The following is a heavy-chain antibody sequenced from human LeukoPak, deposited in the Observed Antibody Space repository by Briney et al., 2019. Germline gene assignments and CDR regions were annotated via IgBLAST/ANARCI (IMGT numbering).Heavy chain of an antibody. J-gene: IGHJ1*01. CDR2: ISSSSGTL. CDR1: GFTFSTYS. Sequence: GGSLRLSCAASGFTFSTYSLNWVRQAPGKGLEWVSYISSSSGTLYYADSVKGRFTISRDNAKSSLYLQMNSLRDEDTAVYFCATEGASVVKGGNFPHWGQGTLVTVSS. D-gene: IGHD2-15*01. CDR3: ATEGASVVKGGNFPH. V-gene: IGHV3-48*02.